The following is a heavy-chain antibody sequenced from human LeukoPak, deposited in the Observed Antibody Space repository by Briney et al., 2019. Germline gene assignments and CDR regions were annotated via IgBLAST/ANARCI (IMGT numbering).Heavy chain of an antibody. Sequence: PGGSLRLSCAASGFTFTTYWMTWVRQAPGKGLEWVTNIKEDGSGKYYMDSVKGRFTISRDNAMNSLYLQMDSLRDEDTAVYYCARIELYGGHLIYWGQGTLVTVSS. V-gene: IGHV3-7*01. CDR3: ARIELYGGHLIY. CDR2: IKEDGSGK. CDR1: GFTFTTYW. D-gene: IGHD4/OR15-4a*01. J-gene: IGHJ4*02.